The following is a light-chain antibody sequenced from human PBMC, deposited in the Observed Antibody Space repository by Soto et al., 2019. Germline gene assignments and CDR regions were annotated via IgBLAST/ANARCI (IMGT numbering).Light chain of an antibody. J-gene: IGKJ4*01. Sequence: ESVLTQSPRTLSLSPGERDTLSCRTSQSVIRNYLAWYQQTPGRSHRLLIYDASSRATGIPDRFSGGGSGTDFTLTISRLEPEEFAVYYCQQFSSYPLTFGGGTKVDIK. CDR2: DAS. V-gene: IGKV3-20*01. CDR3: QQFSSYPLT. CDR1: QSVIRNY.